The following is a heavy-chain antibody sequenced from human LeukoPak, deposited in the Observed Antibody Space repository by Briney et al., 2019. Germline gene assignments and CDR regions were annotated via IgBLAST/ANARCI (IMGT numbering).Heavy chain of an antibody. V-gene: IGHV3-48*02. J-gene: IGHJ4*02. CDR3: ARGGVWSGYYYPFDY. D-gene: IGHD3-3*01. CDR2: ITASGTAM. CDR1: GFTFSSYS. Sequence: GGSLRLSCAASGFTFSSYSMNWVRQAPGEGLEWVSHITASGTAMFYADSVKGRFTISRDNAKNSLYLQMNSLRDEDTAVYYCARGGVWSGYYYPFDYWGQGTLVTVSS.